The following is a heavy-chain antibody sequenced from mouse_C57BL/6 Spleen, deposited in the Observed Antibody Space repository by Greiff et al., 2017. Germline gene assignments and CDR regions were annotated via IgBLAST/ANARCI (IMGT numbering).Heavy chain of an antibody. D-gene: IGHD3-2*02. Sequence: QVQLQQPGAELVMPGASVKLSCKASGYTFTSYWMHWVKQRPGQGLEWIGKIDPSDSYTNYNQKFKGKSTLTVDKSSSTAYMQLSSLTSEDSAVYYCARGGGTAQVFDYWGQGTTLTVSS. CDR1: GYTFTSYW. CDR3: ARGGGTAQVFDY. V-gene: IGHV1-69*01. J-gene: IGHJ2*01. CDR2: IDPSDSYT.